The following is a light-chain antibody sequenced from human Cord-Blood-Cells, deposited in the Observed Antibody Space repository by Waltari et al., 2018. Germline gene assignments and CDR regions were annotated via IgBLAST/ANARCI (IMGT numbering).Light chain of an antibody. CDR3: QQYNNWPPWT. V-gene: IGKV3-15*01. CDR2: GAS. J-gene: IGKJ1*01. Sequence: EIVMTQSPATLSVSPGERATLSCRASQSVSSNLAWYQQKPGQAPRLLIYGASTRATGIPARFSGSGSETECTLTISSLQSEDFAVYYCQQYNNWPPWTFGQGTKVEIK. CDR1: QSVSSN.